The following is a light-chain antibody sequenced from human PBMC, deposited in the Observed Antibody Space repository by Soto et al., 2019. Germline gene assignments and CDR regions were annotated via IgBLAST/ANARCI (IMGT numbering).Light chain of an antibody. CDR2: RVS. J-gene: IGKJ1*01. CDR3: TQGTHWPRT. V-gene: IGKV2-30*01. Sequence: DVVLTQSPLSLPVNFGQPASISCRSSKSLVYSDGNTHLSWFHQRPGQSPRRLIYRVSSRDSGVPDRVSGSGSGTDFTLEISRVEAEDVGIYCGTQGTHWPRTFGQGTKVEVK. CDR1: KSLVYSDGNTH.